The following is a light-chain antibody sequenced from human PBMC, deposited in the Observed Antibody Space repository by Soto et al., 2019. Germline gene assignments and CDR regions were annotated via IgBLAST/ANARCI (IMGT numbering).Light chain of an antibody. CDR1: SSDVGGYSY. CDR2: DVS. V-gene: IGLV2-11*01. CDR3: CSFAGSYTLYV. J-gene: IGLJ1*01. Sequence: SVLTQPRSVSGSPGQSVTISCTGTSSDVGGYSYVSWFQQHPGKAPKLMIYDVSKRPSGVPDRFSGSKSGNTASLTISELQAEDEADYYCCSFAGSYTLYVFGTGTKVTVL.